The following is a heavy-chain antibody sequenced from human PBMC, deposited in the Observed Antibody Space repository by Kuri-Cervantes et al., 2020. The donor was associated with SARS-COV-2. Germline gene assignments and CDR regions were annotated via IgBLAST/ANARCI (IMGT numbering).Heavy chain of an antibody. Sequence: GGSLRLSCAASGFTFSSYSMNWVRQAPGKGLEWVSSISSTSSYIYYADSVKGRFTISRDNAKNSLCLQMNSLRAEDTAVYYCAREEVVPAAVRGYFYRYGMGVWGQGTTVTVSS. CDR1: GFTFSSYS. CDR3: AREEVVPAAVRGYFYRYGMGV. V-gene: IGHV3-21*06. D-gene: IGHD2-2*01. J-gene: IGHJ6*02. CDR2: ISSTSSYI.